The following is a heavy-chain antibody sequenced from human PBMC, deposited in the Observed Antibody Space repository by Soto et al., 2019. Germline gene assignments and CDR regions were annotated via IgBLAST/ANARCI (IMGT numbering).Heavy chain of an antibody. D-gene: IGHD5-12*01. V-gene: IGHV4-34*01. J-gene: IGHJ4*02. CDR1: GGSLSGYY. Sequence: QVQLQQWGAGLLKPSETLSLNCAVTGGSLSGYYWSWIRQPPGKGLEWIGEVKDGGPTNYSQSLRGRVTISSDTSNNQFSLRLNSVTAADTGVYYCARGQEGVVATHWDQGSLVTVSS. CDR2: VKDGGPT. CDR3: ARGQEGVVATH.